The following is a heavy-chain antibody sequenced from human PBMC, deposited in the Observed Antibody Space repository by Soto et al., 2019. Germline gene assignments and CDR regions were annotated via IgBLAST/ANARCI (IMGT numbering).Heavy chain of an antibody. J-gene: IGHJ6*02. CDR2: IIPIFGTA. V-gene: IGHV1-69*01. CDR3: ARGVGDSSGYYYASFYYGMEV. CDR1: GGTFSSYA. D-gene: IGHD3-22*01. Sequence: QVQLVQSGAEVKKPGSSVKVSCKASGGTFSSYAISWVRQAPGQGLEWMGGIIPIFGTANYAQKFQGRVTITADESTSTAYMELSSLRSEDPAVYYCARGVGDSSGYYYASFYYGMEVWGQGSTVTVSS.